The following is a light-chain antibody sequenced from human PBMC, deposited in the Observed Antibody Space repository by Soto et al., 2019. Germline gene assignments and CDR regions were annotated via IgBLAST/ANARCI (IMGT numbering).Light chain of an antibody. CDR2: LGS. Sequence: DIVMTQSPLSLPVSPGEPASISCRSSQSLLHSNGYNYLDWYLQKPGQSPQLLIYLGSNRASGVPDRFSGSGSGTDFTLKISRVEAEDVVVYYCIQALQTPITFGQGTRLEIK. CDR1: QSLLHSNGYNY. CDR3: IQALQTPIT. J-gene: IGKJ5*01. V-gene: IGKV2-28*01.